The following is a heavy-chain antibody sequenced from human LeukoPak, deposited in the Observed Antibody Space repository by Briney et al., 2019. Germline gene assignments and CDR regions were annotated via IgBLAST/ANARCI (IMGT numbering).Heavy chain of an antibody. CDR2: VASSGTS. CDR3: ARVVRGVVTSNWFDP. V-gene: IGHV4-59*01. D-gene: IGHD2-21*02. J-gene: IGHJ5*02. CDR1: GDSLNTYY. Sequence: SETLSLTCTVAGDSLNTYYWTWIRQTPGKELEWIGFVASSGTSNYNPSLKSRVSISIDTSKNQFSLALTSVTPADTAVYYCARVVRGVVTSNWFDPWGQGTLVSVSS.